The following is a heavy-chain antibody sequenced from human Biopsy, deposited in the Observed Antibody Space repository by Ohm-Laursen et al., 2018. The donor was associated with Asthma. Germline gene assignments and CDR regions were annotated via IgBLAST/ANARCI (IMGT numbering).Heavy chain of an antibody. D-gene: IGHD1-26*01. J-gene: IGHJ4*02. CDR2: INPSGGST. V-gene: IGHV1-46*01. Sequence: ASVKVSCKVSGYTFTSYYMHWVRQAPGQGLEWMGIINPSGGSTSYAQKFQGRVTMTRDTSTSTVYMEPSSLKSEDTAVYYCARAGALIVGATMGYWGQGTLVTVSS. CDR1: GYTFTSYY. CDR3: ARAGALIVGATMGY.